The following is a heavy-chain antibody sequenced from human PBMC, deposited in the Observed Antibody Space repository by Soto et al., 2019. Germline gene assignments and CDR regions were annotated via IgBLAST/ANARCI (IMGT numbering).Heavy chain of an antibody. CDR1: GFTFSGSA. V-gene: IGHV3-73*01. Sequence: EVQLVESGGGLVQPGGSLKLSCAASGFTFSGSAMHWVRQASGKGLEWVGRIRSKANSYATADAASVKGRFTISRDDSKNTAYLQMNSLKTEDTAVYYCTRSPGYSMGGNWGQGTLVTVFS. CDR3: TRSPGYSMGGN. D-gene: IGHD5-18*01. CDR2: IRSKANSYAT. J-gene: IGHJ4*02.